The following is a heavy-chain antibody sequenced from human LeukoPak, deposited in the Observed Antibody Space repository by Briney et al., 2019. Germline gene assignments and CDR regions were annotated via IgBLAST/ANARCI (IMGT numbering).Heavy chain of an antibody. V-gene: IGHV3-15*01. D-gene: IGHD3-10*01. Sequence: PGWSVRLSCAASGFTFSNAWMSWVRQAPGKGLEWVGRIKCKTDGGTTDYAAPVKGRFTISRDDSKNTLYLQMNSLKTEDTAVYYCLRDWYGSGSYWQIRESYFDYWGQGTLVTVSS. J-gene: IGHJ4*02. CDR1: GFTFSNAW. CDR2: IKCKTDGGTT. CDR3: LRDWYGSGSYWQIRESYFDY.